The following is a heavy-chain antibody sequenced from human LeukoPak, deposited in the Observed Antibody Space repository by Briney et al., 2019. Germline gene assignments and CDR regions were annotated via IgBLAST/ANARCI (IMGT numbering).Heavy chain of an antibody. J-gene: IGHJ4*02. Sequence: ASVKVSCKASGYTFSSYGISWVRQAPGQGLEWMGWISAYDGNTNYAQKLQVRVTMTTDTSTSTAYMELRSLRSDDTAVYYCARVKWELLTFDYWGQGTLVTVSS. CDR1: GYTFSSYG. CDR3: ARVKWELLTFDY. V-gene: IGHV1-18*01. CDR2: ISAYDGNT. D-gene: IGHD1-26*01.